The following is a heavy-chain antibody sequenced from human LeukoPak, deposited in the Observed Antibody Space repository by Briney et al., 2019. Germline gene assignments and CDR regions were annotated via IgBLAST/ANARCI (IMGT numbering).Heavy chain of an antibody. CDR2: IYTSGST. D-gene: IGHD3-3*01. CDR1: GGSISSYY. CDR3: ARETAAYYGFWSGPRGFDP. Sequence: SETLSLTCTVSGGSISSYYWSWIRQPAGKGLEWIGRIYTSGSTNYNPSLKSRVTMSVDTSKNQFSLKLSSVTAADTAVYYCARETAAYYGFWSGPRGFDPWGQGTLVTVSS. V-gene: IGHV4-4*07. J-gene: IGHJ5*02.